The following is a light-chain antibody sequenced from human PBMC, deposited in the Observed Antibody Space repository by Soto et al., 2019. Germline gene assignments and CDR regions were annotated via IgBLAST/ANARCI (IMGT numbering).Light chain of an antibody. V-gene: IGKV3-11*01. Sequence: EIVLTQSPATLSLSPGERATLSCRASQSVSSYLAWYHQKPGQAPRLLIYDASNRTTGIPARFSGSGSGTDFTLTISSLEPEDFAFYYCQQRSNWPPAFGQGTRLEIK. CDR2: DAS. J-gene: IGKJ5*01. CDR1: QSVSSY. CDR3: QQRSNWPPA.